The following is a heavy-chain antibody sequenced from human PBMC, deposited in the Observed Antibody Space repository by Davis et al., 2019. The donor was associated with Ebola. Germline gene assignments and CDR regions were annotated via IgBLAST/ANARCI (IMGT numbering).Heavy chain of an antibody. J-gene: IGHJ5*02. D-gene: IGHD6-19*01. V-gene: IGHV4-59*01. CDR3: ARDLAVAGTGDWFDP. Sequence: PSETLSLTCTVSGASISSYYWSWIRQPPGKGLEWIGYIYYSGSTNYNPSLKSRVTISVDTSKNQFSLKLSSVTAADTAVYYCARDLAVAGTGDWFDPWGQGTLVTVSS. CDR2: IYYSGST. CDR1: GASISSYY.